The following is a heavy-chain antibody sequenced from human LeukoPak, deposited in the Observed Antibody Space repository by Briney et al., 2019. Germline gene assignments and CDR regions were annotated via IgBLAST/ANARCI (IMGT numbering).Heavy chain of an antibody. CDR3: AKGGSSSWYSGYAY. J-gene: IGHJ4*02. V-gene: IGHV3-23*01. CDR2: ISGSGDST. CDR1: GFTFTSYV. D-gene: IGHD6-13*01. Sequence: GGSLRLSCAASGFTFTSYVMSWVRQAPGKGLEWVSGISGSGDSTYYADSVKGRFTISRDNSKNTLYLQMNSLRAEDTAVYYCAKGGSSSWYSGYAYWGQGTLVTVSS.